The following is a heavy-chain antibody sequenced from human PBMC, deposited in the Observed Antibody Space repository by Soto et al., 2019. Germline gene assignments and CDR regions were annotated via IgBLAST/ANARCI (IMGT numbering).Heavy chain of an antibody. CDR1: GYSFTEYY. D-gene: IGHD2-8*01. CDR3: ASRYCTTSDCPGFDY. Sequence: QVQLVQSGAEVKKTGASVEVSCKASGYSFTEYYMHWVRQAPGQGLEWMGIINPSDGSTNYAQKFQGRVTIXXDXSXTTVYMDLSSLRSEDTAVYYCASRYCTTSDCPGFDYWGQGTLVTVSS. V-gene: IGHV1-46*01. J-gene: IGHJ4*02. CDR2: INPSDGST.